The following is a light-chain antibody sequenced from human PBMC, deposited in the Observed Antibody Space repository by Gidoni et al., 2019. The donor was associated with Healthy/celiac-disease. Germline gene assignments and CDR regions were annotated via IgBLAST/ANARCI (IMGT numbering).Light chain of an antibody. J-gene: IGLJ3*02. CDR1: SSDVGGYNY. V-gene: IGLV2-14*01. Sequence: SALPQPASVSGSPGQSITISCTGTSSDVGGYNYVSCYQQHPGKAPKLMIYDVSNRPSGVSNRFSGSKSGNTASLTISGLQAEDEADYYCSSYTSSSRVFGGGTKLTVL. CDR2: DVS. CDR3: SSYTSSSRV.